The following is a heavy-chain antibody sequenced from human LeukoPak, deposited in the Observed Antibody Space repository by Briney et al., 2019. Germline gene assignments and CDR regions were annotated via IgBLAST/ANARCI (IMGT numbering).Heavy chain of an antibody. Sequence: VASVKVSCKASGYTFTSYGISWVRQAPGQGLEWMGWISAYNGNTNYAQKLQGRVTMTTDTSTSTAYMELRSLRSDDTAVYYCARVNPGWGGWEFYYYYGMDVWGQGTTVTVSS. J-gene: IGHJ6*02. CDR3: ARVNPGWGGWEFYYYYGMDV. CDR2: ISAYNGNT. V-gene: IGHV1-18*01. CDR1: GYTFTSYG. D-gene: IGHD6-19*01.